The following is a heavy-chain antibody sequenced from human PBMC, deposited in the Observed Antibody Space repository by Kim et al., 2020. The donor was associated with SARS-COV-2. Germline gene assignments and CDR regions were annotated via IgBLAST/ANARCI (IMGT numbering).Heavy chain of an antibody. CDR2: ITSSGGRT. CDR1: GFSFSSYA. D-gene: IGHD5-12*01. CDR3: AKVGDTVATAHY. J-gene: IGHJ4*02. Sequence: GGSLRLSFADSGFSFSSYAMTWVRQAPGKGLDWVSSITSSGGRTYYADSVKGRFTISRDNSRNILYLQMNSLRAEDTAVYYCAKVGDTVATAHYWGRGTLVTVSS. V-gene: IGHV3-23*01.